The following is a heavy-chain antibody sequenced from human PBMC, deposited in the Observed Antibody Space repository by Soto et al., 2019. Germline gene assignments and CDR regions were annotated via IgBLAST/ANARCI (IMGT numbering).Heavy chain of an antibody. D-gene: IGHD3-22*01. CDR2: IGPESGAT. J-gene: IGHJ4*02. Sequence: ASVKVSCKASGYTFTGHYIHWVRQAPEQGPEWMGEIGPESGATRYAQKFQGRVTMTRDMSITTVYMELNNLSPDDTAIYYCGRGRSGQIVVFYWGQGTQVTVSS. CDR1: GYTFTGHY. V-gene: IGHV1-2*02. CDR3: GRGRSGQIVVFY.